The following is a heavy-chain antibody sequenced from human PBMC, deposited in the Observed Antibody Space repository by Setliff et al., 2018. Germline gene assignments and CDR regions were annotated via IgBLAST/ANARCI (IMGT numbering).Heavy chain of an antibody. Sequence: SGPTLVNPTQTLTLTCSFSGFSLRSSGMAVGWIHQPPGKALEWLALIYWDDVKRYSPFLKNRLTNTQDTSKNQVVLTLTNMDPVDTATYYCAHRGGYGADSLYYFDVWGQGTLVTSPQ. CDR3: AHRGGYGADSLYYFDV. D-gene: IGHD3-10*01. J-gene: IGHJ4*02. CDR2: IYWDDVK. V-gene: IGHV2-5*02. CDR1: GFSLRSSGMA.